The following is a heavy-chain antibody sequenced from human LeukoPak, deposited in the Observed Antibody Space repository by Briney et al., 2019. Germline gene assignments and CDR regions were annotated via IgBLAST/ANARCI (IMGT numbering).Heavy chain of an antibody. J-gene: IGHJ5*02. V-gene: IGHV4-31*03. Sequence: SQTLSLTCTLSGDSISSGGYYWSWIRQHPGKGLEWIGYIYYSGSTYYNPSLKSRVTQTEDTSKNQFSPKLSSVTAGDTAVYYCARGARFGEYNWFDPLGEGTLVTVSS. D-gene: IGHD3-10*01. CDR3: ARGARFGEYNWFDP. CDR1: GDSISSGGYY. CDR2: IYYSGST.